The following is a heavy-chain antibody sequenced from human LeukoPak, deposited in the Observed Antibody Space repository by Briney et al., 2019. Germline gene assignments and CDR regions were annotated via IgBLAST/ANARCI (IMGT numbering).Heavy chain of an antibody. V-gene: IGHV3-30-3*01. D-gene: IGHD4-17*01. CDR3: AREQYGEYYFDY. CDR1: GFTFSRYA. J-gene: IGHJ4*02. CDR2: ISYDGTKK. Sequence: GSLRLSCAASGFTFSRYAMHWVRQAPGKGLEWVAIISYDGTKKYYADSVKGRFTISRDNSKNTLYLQMNSLRGDDTAVYSCAREQYGEYYFDYWGQGTLVTVSS.